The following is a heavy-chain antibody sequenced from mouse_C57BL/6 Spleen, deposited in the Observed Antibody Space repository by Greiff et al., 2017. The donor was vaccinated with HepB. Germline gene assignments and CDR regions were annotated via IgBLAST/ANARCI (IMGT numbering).Heavy chain of an antibody. J-gene: IGHJ3*01. D-gene: IGHD1-1*01. CDR3: AREITTVVAPFAY. CDR1: GFTFSSYA. CDR2: ISDGGSYT. V-gene: IGHV5-4*01. Sequence: EVKVEESGGGLVKPGGSLKLSCAASGFTFSSYAMSWVRQTPEKRLEWVATISDGGSYTYYPDNVKGRFTISRDNAKNNLYLQMSHLKSEDTAMYYCAREITTVVAPFAYWGQGTLVTVSA.